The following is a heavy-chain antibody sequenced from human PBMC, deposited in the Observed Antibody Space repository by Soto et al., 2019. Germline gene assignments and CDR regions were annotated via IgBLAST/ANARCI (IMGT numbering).Heavy chain of an antibody. D-gene: IGHD4-17*01. V-gene: IGHV5-51*01. CDR2: IYPDDSRT. Sequence: GASLKISCKCSEFSFTTYWIAWVRQMPGEGLKWMGIIYPDDSRTTYSPSFQGQVTISADKSINTAYLQWCSLKASDTAMFYCTRDFDYGGNSEDFDIWGQGTRVTVPS. CDR1: EFSFTTYW. CDR3: TRDFDYGGNSEDFDI. J-gene: IGHJ3*02.